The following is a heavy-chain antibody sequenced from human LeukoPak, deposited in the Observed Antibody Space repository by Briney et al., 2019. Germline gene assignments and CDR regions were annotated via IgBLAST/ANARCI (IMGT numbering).Heavy chain of an antibody. J-gene: IGHJ6*02. V-gene: IGHV4-59*07. Sequence: TLSLTCSVSGGSISVYYWTCVPQPPAKALECIVQIPYTGRADYNPALKSRITMSVDTSRNQISLKLSSVTAADTGIYYCVRFGVNYDMDVWGQGTTVTVFS. CDR1: GGSISVYY. D-gene: IGHD3-16*01. CDR2: IPYTGRA. CDR3: VRFGVNYDMDV.